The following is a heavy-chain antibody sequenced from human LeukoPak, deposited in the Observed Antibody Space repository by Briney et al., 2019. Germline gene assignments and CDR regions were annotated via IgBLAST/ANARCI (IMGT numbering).Heavy chain of an antibody. D-gene: IGHD5-24*01. V-gene: IGHV3-9*02. CDR3: AKDSRDGYNTPKIDY. J-gene: IGHJ4*02. Sequence: PGRSLRLSCAASGFTSDDYAMHWVRHAPGKALEWVGGINWNSVRKDYADSVKGRFTISRDNAKNSLDLQMNSLREDDTAFYYCAKDSRDGYNTPKIDYWGQGTLVTVSS. CDR2: INWNSVRK. CDR1: GFTSDDYA.